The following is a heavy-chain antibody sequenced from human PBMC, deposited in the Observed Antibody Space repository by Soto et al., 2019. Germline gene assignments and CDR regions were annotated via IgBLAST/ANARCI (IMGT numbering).Heavy chain of an antibody. D-gene: IGHD3-22*01. Sequence: GGSLRLSCAASGFTFDDYAMHWVRQAPGKGLEWVSGISWNSGSIGYADSVKGRFTISRDNAKNSLYLQMNSLRAEDTALYYCAKDSRRIVSSGDNDYWGQGTLVTVSS. V-gene: IGHV3-9*01. J-gene: IGHJ4*02. CDR3: AKDSRRIVSSGDNDY. CDR1: GFTFDDYA. CDR2: ISWNSGSI.